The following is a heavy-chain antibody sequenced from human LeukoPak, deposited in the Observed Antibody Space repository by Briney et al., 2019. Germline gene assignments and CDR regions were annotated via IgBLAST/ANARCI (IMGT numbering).Heavy chain of an antibody. D-gene: IGHD3-22*01. CDR2: INHSGST. Sequence: SSETLSLTCAASGGSFSGYYWSWIRQPPGKGLEWIGEINHSGSTNYNPSLKSRVTISVDTSKNQFSLKLTAVTAADPAGFYCARARRITMIVVVITRRFDYWGQRTLVTVSS. V-gene: IGHV4-34*01. CDR3: ARARRITMIVVVITRRFDY. CDR1: GGSFSGYY. J-gene: IGHJ4*02.